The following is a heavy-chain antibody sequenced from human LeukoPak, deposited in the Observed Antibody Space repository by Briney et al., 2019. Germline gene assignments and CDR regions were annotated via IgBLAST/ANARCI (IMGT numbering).Heavy chain of an antibody. CDR3: SRESGAFSPFGY. CDR1: SGSISSTNW. CDR2: ISLSGLT. V-gene: IGHV4-4*02. J-gene: IGHJ4*02. Sequence: SETLSLTCGVSSGSISSTNWYSWVRQPPGQGLEWIGEISLSGLTNYNPSLKSRVTMSLDKSKNLLSLTLASVTAADTAVYYCSRESGAFSPFGYWGQGTLVTVTS. D-gene: IGHD1-26*01.